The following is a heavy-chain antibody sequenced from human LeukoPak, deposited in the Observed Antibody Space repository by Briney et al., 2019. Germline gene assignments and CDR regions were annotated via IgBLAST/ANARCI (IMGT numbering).Heavy chain of an antibody. Sequence: PSETLSLTCTVSGGSISSYYGSWIRQPSGKGLEWIGRIYTSGSTNYNPSLKSRVTMSVDTSKNQFSLKLSSVTAADTAVYYCARDESYYDSSGYYSTDAFDIWGQGTMVTVSS. J-gene: IGHJ3*02. CDR2: IYTSGST. V-gene: IGHV4-4*07. CDR1: GGSISSYY. CDR3: ARDESYYDSSGYYSTDAFDI. D-gene: IGHD3-22*01.